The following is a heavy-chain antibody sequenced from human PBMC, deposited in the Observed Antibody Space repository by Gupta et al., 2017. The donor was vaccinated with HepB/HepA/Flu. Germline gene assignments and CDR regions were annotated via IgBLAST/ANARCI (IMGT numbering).Heavy chain of an antibody. V-gene: IGHV3-30*18. Sequence: QVQLVESGGGVVQPGRSLRLSCAASGFTFSTYNMHWVRQAPGKGLEWVASISYDGSNKYYADSVKGRFTISRDTSKNTLYLQMNSLRPEDTAVYYCAKAGGNGYYYPNWFDPWGQGTLVTVSS. CDR1: GFTFSTYN. D-gene: IGHD3-22*01. CDR2: ISYDGSNK. J-gene: IGHJ5*02. CDR3: AKAGGNGYYYPNWFDP.